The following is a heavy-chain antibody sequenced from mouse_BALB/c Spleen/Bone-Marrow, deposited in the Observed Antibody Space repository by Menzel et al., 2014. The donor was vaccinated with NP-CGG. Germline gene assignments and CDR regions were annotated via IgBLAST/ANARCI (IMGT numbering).Heavy chain of an antibody. V-gene: IGHV5-12-2*01. Sequence: EVQLVESGGNLVQSGGSLKLSCAASGFTFSSYTMSWVRQTPEKRLEWVAYISNGGGSTYYPDTVKGRFTIARDNATNTLYLQVSSLKSEDTAMYYCARLSYGGFDYWGQGTLVTVSA. D-gene: IGHD1-1*02. J-gene: IGHJ3*01. CDR3: ARLSYGGFDY. CDR2: ISNGGGST. CDR1: GFTFSSYT.